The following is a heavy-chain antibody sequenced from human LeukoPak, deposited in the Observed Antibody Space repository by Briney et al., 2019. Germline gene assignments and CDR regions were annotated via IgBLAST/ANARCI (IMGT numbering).Heavy chain of an antibody. V-gene: IGHV1-8*01. CDR1: GYTFTSYD. CDR3: ARGSVPPEAAAGTEFDY. D-gene: IGHD6-13*01. Sequence: ASVKVSCKASGYTFTSYDINWVRQATGQGLEWMGWMNPNSGNTGYAQKFQGRVTMTRNTSISTAYMELSSLRSEDTAVYYCARGSVPPEAAAGTEFDYWGQGTLSPSPQ. CDR2: MNPNSGNT. J-gene: IGHJ4*02.